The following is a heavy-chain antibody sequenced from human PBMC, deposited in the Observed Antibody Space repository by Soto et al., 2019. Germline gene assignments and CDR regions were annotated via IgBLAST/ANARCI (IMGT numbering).Heavy chain of an antibody. CDR3: VRDFTS. CDR2: IHAGGNS. CDR1: GFIVSRNY. V-gene: IGHV3-53*02. Sequence: EVQLVETGGGLIQPGGSLTLSCSASGFIVSRNYMSWVRQGPGKGPEWVSIIHAGGNSFFADAVKGRFTISTDTSKNTLNLHMNNLKAEDTAVYYCVRDFTSWGQGTLVTVSS. J-gene: IGHJ4*02.